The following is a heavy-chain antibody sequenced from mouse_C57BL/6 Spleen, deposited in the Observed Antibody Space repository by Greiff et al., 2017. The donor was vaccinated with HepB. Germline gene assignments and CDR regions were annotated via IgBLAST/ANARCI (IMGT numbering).Heavy chain of an antibody. Sequence: QVQLQQPGAELVKPGASVKMSCKASGYTFTSYWITWVKQRPGQGLEWIGDIYPGSGSTNYNEKFKSKATLTVDTSSSTAYMQLSSLTSEDSAVYYCASDRDYDEKGLYYAMDYWGQGTSVTVSS. CDR2: IYPGSGST. CDR3: ASDRDYDEKGLYYAMDY. CDR1: GYTFTSYW. J-gene: IGHJ4*01. D-gene: IGHD2-4*01. V-gene: IGHV1-55*01.